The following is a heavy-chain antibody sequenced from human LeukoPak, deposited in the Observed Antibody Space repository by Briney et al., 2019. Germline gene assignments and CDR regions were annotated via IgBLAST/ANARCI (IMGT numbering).Heavy chain of an antibody. CDR1: GCTFTDYY. CDR3: ARDFLRITMVRGVPPLGY. J-gene: IGHJ4*02. Sequence: ASVKVSCKASGCTFTDYYMHWVRQAPGQGLEWMGWINPNSGGTNYAQKFQGRVTMTRDTSISTAYMELSRLRSDDTAVYYCARDFLRITMVRGVPPLGYWGQGTLVTVSS. D-gene: IGHD3-10*01. CDR2: INPNSGGT. V-gene: IGHV1-2*02.